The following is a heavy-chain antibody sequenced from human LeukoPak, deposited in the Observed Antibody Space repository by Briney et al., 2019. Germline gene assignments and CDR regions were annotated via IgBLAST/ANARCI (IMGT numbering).Heavy chain of an antibody. V-gene: IGHV3-7*01. CDR2: IGEDGSEK. Sequence: PGGSLRLSCAASGFTFSSYWMTWVRQAPGKGLEWVANIGEDGSEKYYVDSVKGRFTISRDNAKNSLYLQVNSLRAEDTAVYYCARTEKFFEYVLYGGYYYYYMDVWGKGTTVTVSS. CDR3: ARTEKFFEYVLYGGYYYYYMDV. D-gene: IGHD3-3*01. CDR1: GFTFSSYW. J-gene: IGHJ6*03.